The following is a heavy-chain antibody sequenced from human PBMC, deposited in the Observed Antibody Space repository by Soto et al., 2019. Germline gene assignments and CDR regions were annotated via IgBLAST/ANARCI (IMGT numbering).Heavy chain of an antibody. V-gene: IGHV3-48*03. D-gene: IGHD2-21*02. CDR2: ISSSGSTI. CDR1: RFTFISYE. Sequence: PGGSLRLSCAASRFTFISYEMNCVRQAPGKGLEWVSYISSSGSTIYYADSVKGQFTISRDNAKNSLYLQMNSLRAEDTAVYYCAREHRRTTAKYSYGMDVWGQGTTVTVSS. CDR3: AREHRRTTAKYSYGMDV. J-gene: IGHJ6*02.